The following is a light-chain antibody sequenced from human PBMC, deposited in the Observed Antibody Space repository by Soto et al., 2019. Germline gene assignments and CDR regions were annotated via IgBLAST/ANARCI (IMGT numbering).Light chain of an antibody. V-gene: IGKV4-1*01. J-gene: IGKJ1*01. CDR3: QQYYATPRT. CDR1: QSVLYSSNNRNY. Sequence: DIVMTQSPDSLAVSLGERATINCKSSQSVLYSSNNRNYLAWYQQKPRQPPKLLIYWASTRESGVPDRSSGSGSGTDFTLTISSLQAEDVAVYYCQQYYATPRTFGQGTEVEIK. CDR2: WAS.